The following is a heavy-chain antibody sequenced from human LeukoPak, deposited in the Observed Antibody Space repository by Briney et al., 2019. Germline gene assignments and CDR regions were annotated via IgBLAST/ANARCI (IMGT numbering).Heavy chain of an antibody. V-gene: IGHV3-15*04. J-gene: IGHJ4*02. CDR3: TWATTLYYDFWSGKYYFDY. CDR1: GFTFSNAW. CDR2: IESKTDGGTT. D-gene: IGHD3-3*01. Sequence: GGSLRLSCAASGFTFSNAWMSWVRQAPGKGLEWVGRIESKTDGGTTDYAAPVKGRFTISRDDSKNTLYLQMNSLKTEDTAVYYCTWATTLYYDFWSGKYYFDYWGQGTLVTVSS.